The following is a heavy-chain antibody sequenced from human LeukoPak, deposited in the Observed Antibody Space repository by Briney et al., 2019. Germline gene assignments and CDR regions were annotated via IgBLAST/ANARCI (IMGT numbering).Heavy chain of an antibody. CDR1: GFTFSTYS. J-gene: IGHJ6*03. Sequence: GGSLRLSCAASGFTFSTYSMNWVRQAPGKGLEWVSYISSSSSTIYYADSVKGRFTISRDNAKDSLYLQMNSLRAEDTAVYYCARVQGGGYYDILTGYSYYYYMDVWGKGTTVTVSS. CDR3: ARVQGGGYYDILTGYSYYYYMDV. V-gene: IGHV3-48*01. D-gene: IGHD3-9*01. CDR2: ISSSSSTI.